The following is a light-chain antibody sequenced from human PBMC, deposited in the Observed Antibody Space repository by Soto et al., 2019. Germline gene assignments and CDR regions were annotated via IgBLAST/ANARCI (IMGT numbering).Light chain of an antibody. V-gene: IGKV3-15*01. J-gene: IGKJ5*01. Sequence: EIVMTQSPATLSVSPGERATLSCRASQSVSNILAWYQQKPGQAPRLLIYYASTRATGIPARFSGSGSGTEFTLTISSLQSEDFALYYCQQYNNWPPITFGQGTRLEIK. CDR1: QSVSNI. CDR3: QQYNNWPPIT. CDR2: YAS.